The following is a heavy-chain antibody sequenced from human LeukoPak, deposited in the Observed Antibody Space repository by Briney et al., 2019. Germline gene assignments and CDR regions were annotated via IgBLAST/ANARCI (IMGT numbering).Heavy chain of an antibody. CDR1: GYTLTELS. CDR2: FDPEDGET. D-gene: IGHD1-7*01. CDR3: ATLGITTWNYVGVFDY. J-gene: IGHJ4*02. Sequence: ASVKVSCKVSGYTLTELSMHWVRQAPGKGLEWVGGFDPEDGETIYAQKFQGRVTMTEDTSTDTAYMELTCLRSEDTAVYYCATLGITTWNYVGVFDYWGQGTLVTVSS. V-gene: IGHV1-24*01.